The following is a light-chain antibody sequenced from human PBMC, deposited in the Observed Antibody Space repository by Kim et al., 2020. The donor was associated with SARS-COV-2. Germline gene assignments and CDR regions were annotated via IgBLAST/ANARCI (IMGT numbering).Light chain of an antibody. J-gene: IGKJ2*01. CDR1: QSVNNN. V-gene: IGKV3-15*01. CDR2: GAF. Sequence: TLPVSPGESATLSCRASQSVNNNLAWYQQKPGQAPRLLIHGAFTRATGIPARFSGSGSGTEFTLTISSLQSEDFAVYYCQQYYIWYTFGQGTKLEI. CDR3: QQYYIWYT.